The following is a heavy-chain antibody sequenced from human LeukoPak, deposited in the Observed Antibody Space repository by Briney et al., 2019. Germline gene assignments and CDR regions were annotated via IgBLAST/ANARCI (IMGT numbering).Heavy chain of an antibody. Sequence: SGPTLVKPTQTLTLTCTFSGFSLSTSGVGVGWIRQPPVKALEWLALIYWDDDKRYSPSLKSRLTITKDTSKNQVVLTMTNMDPVDTATYYCAHSVDDYGDYVARFDPWGQGTLVTVSS. CDR3: AHSVDDYGDYVARFDP. CDR1: GFSLSTSGVG. J-gene: IGHJ5*02. V-gene: IGHV2-5*02. CDR2: IYWDDDK. D-gene: IGHD4-17*01.